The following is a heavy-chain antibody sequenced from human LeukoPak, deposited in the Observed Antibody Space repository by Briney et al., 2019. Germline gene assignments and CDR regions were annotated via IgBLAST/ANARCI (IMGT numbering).Heavy chain of an antibody. Sequence: SQTLSLTCTVSGDSITTGNYYWSWVRQPAGKGLEWIGRVYTSGATNSNPSLKNRVSISIDPSKNQFSLDLDSVTAADTAVYYCARGGSSWPIPPHWFDYWGPGVLVTVSS. V-gene: IGHV4-61*02. CDR2: VYTSGAT. J-gene: IGHJ4*02. CDR1: GDSITTGNYY. CDR3: ARGGSSWPIPPHWFDY. D-gene: IGHD6-13*01.